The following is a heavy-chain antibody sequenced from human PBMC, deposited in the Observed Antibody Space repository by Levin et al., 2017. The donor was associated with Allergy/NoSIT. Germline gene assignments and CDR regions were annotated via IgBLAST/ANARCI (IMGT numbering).Heavy chain of an antibody. Sequence: GGSLRLSCAASGFTFSSYAMSWVRQAPGKGLEWVSTISGSGGSTYYADSVKGRFTISRDNSKNTLYLQMNSLRAEDTAVYYCAKNSGAYYFDSSGYYFLAFDIWGQGTMVTVSS. CDR3: AKNSGAYYFDSSGYYFLAFDI. CDR2: ISGSGGST. J-gene: IGHJ3*02. D-gene: IGHD3-22*01. V-gene: IGHV3-23*01. CDR1: GFTFSSYA.